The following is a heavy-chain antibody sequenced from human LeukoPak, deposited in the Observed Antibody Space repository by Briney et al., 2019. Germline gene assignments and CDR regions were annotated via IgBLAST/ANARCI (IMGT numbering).Heavy chain of an antibody. Sequence: ASVKVSCKASGYTFTGYYMHWVRQAPGQGLEWMGWINPNSGGTDYAQKFQGRVTMTRDTSTSTVYMELSSLRSEDTAVYYCARGRDYVWGILNSWGQGTMVTVSS. CDR3: ARGRDYVWGILNS. D-gene: IGHD3-16*01. V-gene: IGHV1-2*02. CDR2: INPNSGGT. J-gene: IGHJ3*01. CDR1: GYTFTGYY.